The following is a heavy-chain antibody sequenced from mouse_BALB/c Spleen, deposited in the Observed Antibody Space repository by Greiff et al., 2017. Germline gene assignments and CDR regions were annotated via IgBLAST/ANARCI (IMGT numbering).Heavy chain of an antibody. CDR3: ARGAAGTRGFDY. CDR1: GFTFSSYA. V-gene: IGHV5-9-4*01. Sequence: DVQLVESGGGLVKPGGSLKLSCAASGFTFSSYAMSWVRQSPEKRLEWVAEISSGGSYTYYPDTVTGRFTISRDNAKNTLYLEMSSLRSEDTAMYYCARGAAGTRGFDYWGQGTTLTVSS. CDR2: ISSGGSYT. D-gene: IGHD4-1*01. J-gene: IGHJ2*01.